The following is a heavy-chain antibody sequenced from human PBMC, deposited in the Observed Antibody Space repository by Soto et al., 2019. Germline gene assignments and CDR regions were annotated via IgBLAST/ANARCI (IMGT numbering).Heavy chain of an antibody. CDR3: ARSGYPGSYHPPAF. V-gene: IGHV1-2*02. CDR2: INPHSGDT. D-gene: IGHD1-26*01. Sequence: ASVKVSGKASGYTFVDYYIHWVRQAPGRGLEWMGCINPHSGDTNSPPKFQARVTMTRDTSNSTAYMELKRLYSNDTAVYHCARSGYPGSYHPPAFWGQGTLVTVSS. J-gene: IGHJ4*02. CDR1: GYTFVDYY.